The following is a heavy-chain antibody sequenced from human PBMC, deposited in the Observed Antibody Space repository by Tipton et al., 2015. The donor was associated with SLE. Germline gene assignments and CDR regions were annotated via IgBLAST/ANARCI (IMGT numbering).Heavy chain of an antibody. D-gene: IGHD4-17*01. CDR3: ARALGDYGYYYGMDV. V-gene: IGHV3-30*04. Sequence: LSLTCAASGFTFSNYFMHWVRQAPGKGLEWVAVISYDGSYKYYADSVKGRFTISRDNSKNTLYLQMNSLRAEDAAVYYCARALGDYGYYYGMDVWGQGTTVTVSS. CDR2: ISYDGSYK. J-gene: IGHJ6*02. CDR1: GFTFSNYF.